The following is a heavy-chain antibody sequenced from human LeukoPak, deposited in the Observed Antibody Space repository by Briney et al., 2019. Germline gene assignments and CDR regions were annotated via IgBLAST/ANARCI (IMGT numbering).Heavy chain of an antibody. D-gene: IGHD6-13*01. CDR1: GYTFTNYW. J-gene: IGHJ4*02. Sequence: PGESLKISCQGSGYTFTNYWITWVRQMPGKGLEWMGRIDPSDSYTKYSPSFQGHVTISADKSISTAYLQWSSLKASDTAMYYCASLYSSSWYQIDYWGQGTLVTVSS. CDR2: IDPSDSYT. V-gene: IGHV5-10-1*01. CDR3: ASLYSSSWYQIDY.